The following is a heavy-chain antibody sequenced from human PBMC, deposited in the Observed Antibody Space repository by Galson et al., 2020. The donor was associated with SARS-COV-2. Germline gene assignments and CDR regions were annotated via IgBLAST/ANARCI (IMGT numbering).Heavy chain of an antibody. CDR2: IYYSGST. V-gene: IGHV4-30-4*08. Sequence: SETLSLTCTVSGGSISSGDYYWSWIRPPPGKGLEWIGYIYYSGSTYYNPSLKSRVTISVDTSKNQFSLKLSSVTAADTAVYYCARDHSWVRGVIDDYWGQGTLVTVSS. CDR3: ARDHSWVRGVIDDY. CDR1: GGSISSGDYY. D-gene: IGHD3-10*01. J-gene: IGHJ4*02.